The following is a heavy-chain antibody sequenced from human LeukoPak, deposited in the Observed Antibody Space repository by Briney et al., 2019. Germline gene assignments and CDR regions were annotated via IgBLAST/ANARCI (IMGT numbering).Heavy chain of an antibody. J-gene: IGHJ3*02. V-gene: IGHV3-66*02. CDR1: GLTVSSNY. CDR3: ARDQSALVGDAFDI. CDR2: IYSGGST. Sequence: PGGSLRLSCAASGLTVSSNYMSWVRQAPGKGLEWVSVIYSGGSTYYADSVKGRFTISRDNSKNTLYLQMNSLRAEDTAVYYCARDQSALVGDAFDIWGQGTMVTVSS. D-gene: IGHD1-26*01.